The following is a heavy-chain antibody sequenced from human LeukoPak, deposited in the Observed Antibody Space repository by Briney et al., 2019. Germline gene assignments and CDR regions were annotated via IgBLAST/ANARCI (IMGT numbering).Heavy chain of an antibody. J-gene: IGHJ3*02. V-gene: IGHV1-69*06. CDR1: GGTFSSYV. Sequence: GASVKVSCKASGGTFSSYVISWVRQAPGQGLEWMRGIIPIFGTANYAQKFQGRVTITADKSTSTAYMELSSLRSEDTAVYYCASNYDILTGYSPAFDIWGQGTMVTVSS. CDR2: IIPIFGTA. CDR3: ASNYDILTGYSPAFDI. D-gene: IGHD3-9*01.